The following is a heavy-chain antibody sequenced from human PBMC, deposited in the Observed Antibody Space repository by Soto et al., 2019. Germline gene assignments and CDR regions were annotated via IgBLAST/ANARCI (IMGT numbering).Heavy chain of an antibody. CDR1: GGTFSSYA. Sequence: ASVKVSCKASGGTFSSYAISWVRQAPGQGLEWMGGIIPIFGTANYAQKFQDRVTITADKSTSTAYMELSSLRSEDTAVYYCADRTRDGYNDYWGQGTLVTVSS. V-gene: IGHV1-69*06. CDR3: ADRTRDGYNDY. D-gene: IGHD5-12*01. CDR2: IIPIFGTA. J-gene: IGHJ4*02.